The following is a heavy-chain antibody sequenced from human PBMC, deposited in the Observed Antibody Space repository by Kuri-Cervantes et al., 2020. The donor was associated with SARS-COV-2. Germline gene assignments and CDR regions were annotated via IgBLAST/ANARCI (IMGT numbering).Heavy chain of an antibody. D-gene: IGHD2-2*01. CDR1: GGSISSSSYY. V-gene: IGHV4-39*07. CDR2: IYYGGST. Sequence: SETLSLTCTVSGGSISSSSYYWGWIRQPPGKGLEWIGSIYYGGSTYYNPSLKSRVTISVDTSKNQFSLKLSSVTAADTAVYYCARVALDCSSTSCYDWGRYYYYGMDVWGQGTTVTVSS. J-gene: IGHJ6*02. CDR3: ARVALDCSSTSCYDWGRYYYYGMDV.